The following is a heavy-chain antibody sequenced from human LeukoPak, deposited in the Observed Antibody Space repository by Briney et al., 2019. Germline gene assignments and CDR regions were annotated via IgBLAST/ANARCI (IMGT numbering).Heavy chain of an antibody. CDR3: ARGNIVVVPAAMLLYNWFDP. V-gene: IGHV4-39*07. J-gene: IGHJ5*02. D-gene: IGHD2-2*01. Sequence: SETLSLTCTVSGGSISSSSYYWGWIRQPPGKGLEWIGEINHSGSTNYNPSLKSRVTISVDTSKNQFSLKLSSVTAADTAVYYCARGNIVVVPAAMLLYNWFDPWGQGTLVTVSS. CDR1: GGSISSSSYY. CDR2: INHSGST.